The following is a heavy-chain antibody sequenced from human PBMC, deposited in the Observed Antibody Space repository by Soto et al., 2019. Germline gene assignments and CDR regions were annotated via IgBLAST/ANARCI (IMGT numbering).Heavy chain of an antibody. CDR1: GFTYSNYW. D-gene: IGHD1-1*01. Sequence: EVQLVESGGGLVQPGGSLRLSCAASGFTYSNYWMNWVRQAPGKGLVWVSRINGDGSSTDYADSVKGRFTISRDNAKNTVYLQMNSHSPDDKTVYYSAIDGTCPTPLDDWCEEILVMVFS. J-gene: IGHJ4*02. CDR3: AIDGTCPTPLDD. V-gene: IGHV3-74*01. CDR2: INGDGSST.